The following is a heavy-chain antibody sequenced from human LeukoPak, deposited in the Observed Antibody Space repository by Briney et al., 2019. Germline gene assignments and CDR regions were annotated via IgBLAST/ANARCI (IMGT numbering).Heavy chain of an antibody. CDR3: ASSLGGEYSSGWPDAFDI. J-gene: IGHJ3*02. Sequence: GWALRLSCAASGFTFSSYGVHWVRQAPGKGLEWVAVIRYDGCNKYYADSVKGRFTISRDNSKNTLYLQMNSLRAEDTAVYYCASSLGGEYSSGWPDAFDIWGQGTMVTVSS. CDR2: IRYDGCNK. V-gene: IGHV3-33*01. CDR1: GFTFSSYG. D-gene: IGHD6-19*01.